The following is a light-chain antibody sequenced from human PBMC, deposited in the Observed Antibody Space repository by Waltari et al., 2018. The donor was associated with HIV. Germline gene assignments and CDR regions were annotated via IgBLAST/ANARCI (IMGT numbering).Light chain of an antibody. J-gene: IGKJ4*01. CDR3: QQRGTWPPVT. CDR1: QRVSGH. CDR2: ETS. Sequence: ELVLTQSPATLSVSPGERAILSCRASQRVSGHLAWYQQKSGQAPRLLIYETSTRAAGTPVRFTGSGSGTDFALTITGVEPADVAVYYCQQRGTWPPVTFGGGTKVEI. V-gene: IGKV3-11*01.